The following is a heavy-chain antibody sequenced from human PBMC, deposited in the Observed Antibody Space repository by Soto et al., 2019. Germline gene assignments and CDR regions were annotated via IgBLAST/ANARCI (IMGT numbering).Heavy chain of an antibody. CDR3: ARRRLQHNWFDP. D-gene: IGHD4-4*01. CDR2: IIPIFGTA. CDR1: GGTFSSYA. V-gene: IGHV1-69*13. Sequence: ASVKVSCKASGGTFSSYAISWVRQAPGQGLEWMGGIIPIFGTANYAQKFQGRVTITADESTSTAYMELSSLRSEDTAVYYCARRRLQHNWFDPWGQGTLVTVSS. J-gene: IGHJ5*02.